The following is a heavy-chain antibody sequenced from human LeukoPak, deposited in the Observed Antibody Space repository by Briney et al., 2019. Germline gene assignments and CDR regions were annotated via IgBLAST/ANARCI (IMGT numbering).Heavy chain of an antibody. CDR2: IKTKPNNYET. CDR3: FRHEWAIDY. Sequence: GGSLRLSCAASGFTFSGSAIHWVRQAPGKGLEWVGHIKTKPNNYETAYVASVKGRFTISRDDSMNTAYLQMNSLKTEDTAVYYYFRHEWAIDYWGQGTLVTVFS. J-gene: IGHJ4*02. V-gene: IGHV3-73*01. D-gene: IGHD2-2*01. CDR1: GFTFSGSA.